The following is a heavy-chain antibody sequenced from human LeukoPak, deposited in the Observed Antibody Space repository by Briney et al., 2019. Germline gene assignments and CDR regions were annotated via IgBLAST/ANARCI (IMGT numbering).Heavy chain of an antibody. CDR1: GFTFSSYS. Sequence: GGSLRLSCAASGFTFSSYSMNWVRQAPGKGLEWGSSISSSSSYIYYADSVKGRFTISRDNAKNSLYLQMNSLRAEDTAVYYCARDADYYDSSAPPYWGQGTLVTVSS. CDR3: ARDADYYDSSAPPY. J-gene: IGHJ4*02. V-gene: IGHV3-21*01. CDR2: ISSSSSYI. D-gene: IGHD3-22*01.